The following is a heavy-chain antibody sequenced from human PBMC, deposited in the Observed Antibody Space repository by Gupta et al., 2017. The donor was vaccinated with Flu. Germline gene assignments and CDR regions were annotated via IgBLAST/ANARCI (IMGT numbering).Heavy chain of an antibody. J-gene: IGHJ4*02. CDR3: ARGPGGWLPDD. CDR1: GFTFSSYW. CDR2: INSDGSST. V-gene: IGHV3-74*01. Sequence: EVQLVESGGGLVQPGGSLRLSCAASGFTFSSYWMHWVRQAPGKGLVWVSRINSDGSSTSDADSVKGRFTISRDNAKNTLYLEMKSMRAEDTAVYYGARGPGGWLPDDGGQGTLVTVYS. D-gene: IGHD5-24*01.